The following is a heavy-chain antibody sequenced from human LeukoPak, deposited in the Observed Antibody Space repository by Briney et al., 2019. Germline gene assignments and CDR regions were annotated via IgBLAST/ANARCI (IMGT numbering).Heavy chain of an antibody. V-gene: IGHV4-39*01. Sequence: SETPSLTCTVSGGSISSSSYYWGWIRQPPGKGLEWIGSIYYSGSTYYNPSLKSRVTISVDTSKNQFSLQLSSVTAADTAVYYCARLGNDYGDTDNNYYYYYMDVWGKGTTVTVSS. CDR1: GGSISSSSYY. CDR3: ARLGNDYGDTDNNYYYYYMDV. J-gene: IGHJ6*03. CDR2: IYYSGST. D-gene: IGHD4-17*01.